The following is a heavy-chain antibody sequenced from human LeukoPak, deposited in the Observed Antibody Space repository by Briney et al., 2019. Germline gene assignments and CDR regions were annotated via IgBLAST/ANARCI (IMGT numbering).Heavy chain of an antibody. CDR1: GYTFTGYY. V-gene: IGHV1-2*02. Sequence: ASVKVSCKASGYTFTGYYMHWVRQAPGRGLEWMGWINPNSGGTNYAQKFQGRVTMTRDTSISTAYMELRSLRSDDTAVYYCARGGGMKPGDFEYWGQGTLVTVSS. CDR2: INPNSGGT. J-gene: IGHJ4*02. D-gene: IGHD6-13*01. CDR3: ARGGGMKPGDFEY.